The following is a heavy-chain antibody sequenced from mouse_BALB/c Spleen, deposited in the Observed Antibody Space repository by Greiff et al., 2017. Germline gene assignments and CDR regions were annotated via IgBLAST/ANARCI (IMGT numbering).Heavy chain of an antibody. D-gene: IGHD1-1*01. CDR1: GYTFTSYV. J-gene: IGHJ2*01. Sequence: EVKLLESGPELVKPGASVKMSCKASGYTFTSYVMHWVKQKPGQGLEWIGYINPYNDGTKYNEKFKGKATLTSDKSSSTAYMELSSLTSEDSAVYYCACITTVVANYFDYWGQGTTLTVSS. CDR3: ACITTVVANYFDY. CDR2: INPYNDGT. V-gene: IGHV1-14*01.